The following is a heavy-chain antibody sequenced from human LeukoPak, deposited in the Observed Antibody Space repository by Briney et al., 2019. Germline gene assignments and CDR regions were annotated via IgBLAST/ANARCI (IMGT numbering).Heavy chain of an antibody. V-gene: IGHV3-23*01. Sequence: GGSLRLSCAASGFTFSNAWMSWVRQAPGKGLEWVSTISGSGVNTFNADSVKGRFTISRDNSKNTLYLQMNSLRAEDTAVYYCAKQLSGSCYSALDYWGQGTLVTVSS. D-gene: IGHD2-15*01. J-gene: IGHJ4*02. CDR1: GFTFSNAW. CDR2: ISGSGVNT. CDR3: AKQLSGSCYSALDY.